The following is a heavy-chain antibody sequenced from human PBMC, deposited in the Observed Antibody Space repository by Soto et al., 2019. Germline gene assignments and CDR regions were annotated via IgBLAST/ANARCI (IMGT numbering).Heavy chain of an antibody. J-gene: IGHJ4*02. CDR2: VFPDDSDV. CDR1: GYTFARYW. V-gene: IGHV5-51*01. Sequence: GESLKISCKASGYTFARYWIGWVRQKPGQGLEWMGVVFPDDSDVRYNPSFRGQVTISADKSINTVYLQWIGLKASDTAMYYCVRRKSWYYFDSWGQGTPVTVSS. CDR3: VRRKSWYYFDS. D-gene: IGHD6-13*01.